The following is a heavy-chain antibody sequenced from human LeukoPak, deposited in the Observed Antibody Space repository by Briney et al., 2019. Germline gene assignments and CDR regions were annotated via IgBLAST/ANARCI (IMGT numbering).Heavy chain of an antibody. CDR2: IYHSGST. D-gene: IGHD3-10*01. Sequence: SETLSLTCTVSGYSISSGYYWGWIRQPPGKGLEWIGSIYHSGSTYYNPSLKSRVTISVDTSKNQFSLRLTSVTAADTAMYFCARDAHYYGVDYWGQGTLVTVSS. J-gene: IGHJ4*02. CDR3: ARDAHYYGVDY. CDR1: GYSISSGYY. V-gene: IGHV4-38-2*02.